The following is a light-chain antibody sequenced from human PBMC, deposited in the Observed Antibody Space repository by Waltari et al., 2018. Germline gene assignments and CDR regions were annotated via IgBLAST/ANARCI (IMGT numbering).Light chain of an antibody. CDR2: DVS. CDR1: SSDVGGYNY. J-gene: IGLJ3*02. Sequence: QSALTQPASVSGSPGQSITISCTGRSSDVGGYNYVSWYQQHPGKAPKLMIYDVSNRPSGVSNRFSGSKSGNTASLTISGLRAEDEADYYCSSYTSSNTHVFGGGTKLTVL. CDR3: SSYTSSNTHV. V-gene: IGLV2-14*03.